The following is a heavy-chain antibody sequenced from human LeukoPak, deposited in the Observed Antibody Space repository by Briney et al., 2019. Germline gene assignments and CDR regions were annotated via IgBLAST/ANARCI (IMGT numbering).Heavy chain of an antibody. Sequence: GGSLRLSCAASGFTFSNYGMHWVRQAPGKGLEWVAFLRYDGNYKYYANSVKGRFTISRDSSKNTLYLQMNSLGAEDKGVYYCAKDSGYETSGYSFDYWGQGTLVTVFS. CDR1: GFTFSNYG. D-gene: IGHD3-22*01. J-gene: IGHJ4*02. V-gene: IGHV3-30*02. CDR3: AKDSGYETSGYSFDY. CDR2: LRYDGNYK.